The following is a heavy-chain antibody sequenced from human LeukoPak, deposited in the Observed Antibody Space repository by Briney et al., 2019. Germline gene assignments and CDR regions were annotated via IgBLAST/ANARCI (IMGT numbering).Heavy chain of an antibody. CDR2: ISSGSSYI. D-gene: IGHD3-9*01. Sequence: GGSLRLSCAASGLTFSTYTMNWVRQAPGKGLEWVSSISSGSSYIYYADSMKGRFTISRDNAKNSLYLQMSSLKAEDTAVYFCASHYDIDYWGQGTLVTVSS. J-gene: IGHJ4*02. V-gene: IGHV3-21*06. CDR3: ASHYDIDY. CDR1: GLTFSTYT.